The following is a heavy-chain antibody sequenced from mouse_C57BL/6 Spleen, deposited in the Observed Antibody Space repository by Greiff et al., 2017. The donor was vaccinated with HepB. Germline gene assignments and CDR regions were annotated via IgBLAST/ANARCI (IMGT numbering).Heavy chain of an antibody. J-gene: IGHJ1*03. Sequence: DVKLVESEGGLVQPGSSMKLSCTASGFTFSDYYMAWVRQVPEKGLEWVANINYDGSSTYYLDSLKSRFIISRDNAKNILYLQMSSLKSEDTATYYCARYGYDRYFDVWGTGTTVTVSS. CDR2: INYDGSST. CDR1: GFTFSDYY. V-gene: IGHV5-16*01. CDR3: ARYGYDRYFDV. D-gene: IGHD2-2*01.